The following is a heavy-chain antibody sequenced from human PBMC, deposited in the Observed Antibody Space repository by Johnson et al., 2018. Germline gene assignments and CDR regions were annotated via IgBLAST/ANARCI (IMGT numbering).Heavy chain of an antibody. V-gene: IGHV3-23*04. Sequence: VQLVQSGGALVQPGGSLRLSCAASGFTLNTSAMNWVRQAPGKGLEWVSSISASGRSTYYTDSVKGRFTISRDNSKNTLFLQMNSLRVEDTAVYYCAKGSSTGRGVCDYNYMDVCGKGTTVTVSS. J-gene: IGHJ6*03. CDR2: ISASGRST. CDR3: AKGSSTGRGVCDYNYMDV. D-gene: IGHD3-10*01. CDR1: GFTLNTSA.